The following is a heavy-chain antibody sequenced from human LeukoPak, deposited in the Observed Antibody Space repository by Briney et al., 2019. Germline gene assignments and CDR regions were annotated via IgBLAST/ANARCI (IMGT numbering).Heavy chain of an antibody. CDR1: GFTFSSYW. D-gene: IGHD3-10*01. J-gene: IGHJ4*02. Sequence: GGSLRLSCAASGFTFSSYWMSWVRQAPGKGLEWVANIKQDGSEKYYVDSVKGRFTISRDNAKNSLYLQMNSLRAEDTAVYYCARQKGYYGSGTLMYWGQGTLVTVSS. CDR2: IKQDGSEK. V-gene: IGHV3-7*01. CDR3: ARQKGYYGSGTLMY.